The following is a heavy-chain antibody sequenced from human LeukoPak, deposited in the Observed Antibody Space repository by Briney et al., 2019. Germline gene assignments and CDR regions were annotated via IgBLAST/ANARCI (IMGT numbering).Heavy chain of an antibody. CDR2: INWNGGST. Sequence: PGGSLRLSCAASGFTFDDYGMSWVRQAPGKGLEWVSGINWNGGSTGYADSVKGLFTISRDNAKNSLYLQMNSLRAEDTALYYCARVAQPRITEYSSSSPPGVDYWGQGTLVTVSS. J-gene: IGHJ4*02. CDR1: GFTFDDYG. V-gene: IGHV3-20*04. CDR3: ARVAQPRITEYSSSSPPGVDY. D-gene: IGHD6-6*01.